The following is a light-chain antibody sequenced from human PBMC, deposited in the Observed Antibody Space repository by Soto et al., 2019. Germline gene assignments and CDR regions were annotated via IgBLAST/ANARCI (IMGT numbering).Light chain of an antibody. CDR1: QGISSY. Sequence: DSQLTKSPSSLSASVGHRVTITCPVSQGISSYLNWYRQKPGKVPKLLIYSASNLQSGVPSRFSGSGSATEFTLTISSLQPEDFATYYCQQLNSNLITFGQGTRLEI. V-gene: IGKV1-27*01. CDR3: QQLNSNLIT. CDR2: SAS. J-gene: IGKJ5*01.